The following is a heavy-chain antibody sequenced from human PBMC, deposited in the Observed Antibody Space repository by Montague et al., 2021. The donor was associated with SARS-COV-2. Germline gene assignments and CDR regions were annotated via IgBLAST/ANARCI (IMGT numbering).Heavy chain of an antibody. D-gene: IGHD5-12*01. CDR3: AKGQKIQWLVFNSAPNSFDP. J-gene: IGHJ5*02. CDR1: GFTFDDYF. CDR2: IGWSSGGM. V-gene: IGHV3-9*01. Sequence: SLRLSCAASGFTFDDYFMHWVRQAPGKGLEWVSGIGWSSGGMGYADSVKGRFTISRDSDKNSLYLQMNSLRAEDTALYHCAKGQKIQWLVFNSAPNSFDPWGQGTLVTVSS.